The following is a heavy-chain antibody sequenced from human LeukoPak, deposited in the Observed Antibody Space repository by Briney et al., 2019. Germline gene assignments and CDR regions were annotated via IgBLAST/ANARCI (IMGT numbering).Heavy chain of an antibody. CDR3: AKDAQGLVRGGIYFDF. Sequence: GGSLRLSCAASGFTFSSYAMSWVRQAPGKGLEWVSAISGSGGSTYYADSVKGRFTISRDNSKNTLYLQMNSLRAEDTAVYYCAKDAQGLVRGGIYFDFWGQGSLVTVSS. CDR2: ISGSGGST. V-gene: IGHV3-23*01. CDR1: GFTFSSYA. D-gene: IGHD6-19*01. J-gene: IGHJ4*02.